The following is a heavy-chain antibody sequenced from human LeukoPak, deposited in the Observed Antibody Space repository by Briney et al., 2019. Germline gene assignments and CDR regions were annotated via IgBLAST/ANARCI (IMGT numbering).Heavy chain of an antibody. CDR1: GGSFSGYY. CDR2: INHSGST. Sequence: SETLSLTCAVYGGSFSGYYWSWIRQPPGKGLEWIGEINHSGSTNYNPSLKSRVTISVDTSKNQFSPKLSSVTAADTAVYYCARARGRRFDPWGQGTLVTVSS. J-gene: IGHJ5*02. V-gene: IGHV4-34*01. CDR3: ARARGRRFDP.